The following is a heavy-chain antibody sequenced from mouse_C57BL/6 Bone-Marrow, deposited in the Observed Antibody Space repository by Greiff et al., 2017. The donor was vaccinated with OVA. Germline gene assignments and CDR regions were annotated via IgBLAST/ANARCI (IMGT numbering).Heavy chain of an antibody. J-gene: IGHJ1*03. V-gene: IGHV7-1*01. CDR1: GFTFSDFY. D-gene: IGHD1-1*01. Sequence: EVQGVESGGGLVQSGRSLRLSCATSGFTFSDFYMEWVRQAPGKGLEWIAASRNKANDYTTEYSASVKGRFIVSRDTSQSILYLQMNALRAEDTAIYYCARDALMMDYGSSYWYFDVWGTGTTVTVSS. CDR2: SRNKANDYTT. CDR3: ARDALMMDYGSSYWYFDV.